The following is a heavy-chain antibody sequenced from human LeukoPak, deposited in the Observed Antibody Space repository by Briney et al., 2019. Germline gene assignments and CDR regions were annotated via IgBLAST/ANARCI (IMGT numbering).Heavy chain of an antibody. CDR3: ARGTTTYDILTGYPIYYYGMDV. J-gene: IGHJ6*02. D-gene: IGHD3-9*01. CDR1: GFTFSSYS. V-gene: IGHV3-21*01. CDR2: ISSSSSYI. Sequence: GGSLRLSCAASGFTFSSYSMSWVRQAPGKGLEWVSSISSSSSYIYYADSVKGRFTISRDNAKNSLYLQMNSLRAEDTAVYYCARGTTTYDILTGYPIYYYGMDVWGQGTTVTVSS.